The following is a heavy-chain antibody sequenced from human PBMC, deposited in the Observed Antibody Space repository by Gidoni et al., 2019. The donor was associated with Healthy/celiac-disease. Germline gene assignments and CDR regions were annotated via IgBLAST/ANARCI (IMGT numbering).Heavy chain of an antibody. J-gene: IGHJ4*02. CDR3: ATVASRYYYDSSGYLDY. CDR1: GYPLPDLS. D-gene: IGHD3-22*01. V-gene: IGHV1-24*01. CDR2: FDPEDGET. Sequence: QVQLVQSGAEVKKPGASVKVSCQVSGYPLPDLSMHWVRQAPGKGLEWMGGFDPEDGETIYAQKFQGRVTMTEDTSTDTAYMELSSLRSEDTAVYYCATVASRYYYDSSGYLDYWGQGTLVTVSS.